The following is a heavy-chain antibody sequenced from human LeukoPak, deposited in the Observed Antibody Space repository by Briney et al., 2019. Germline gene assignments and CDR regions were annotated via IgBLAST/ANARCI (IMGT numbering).Heavy chain of an antibody. CDR1: GGSLSSGGYS. CDR2: IYHSGST. J-gene: IGHJ3*02. D-gene: IGHD3-22*01. Sequence: SQTLSLTCAVSGGSLSSGGYSWSWLRQPPGKGLEWIGYIYHSGSTYYNPSLKSRVTISVDRSKNQFSLKLSSVTAADTAVYYCARQIQTYYYDSSGYYADDAFDIWGQGTMVTVSS. V-gene: IGHV4-30-2*01. CDR3: ARQIQTYYYDSSGYYADDAFDI.